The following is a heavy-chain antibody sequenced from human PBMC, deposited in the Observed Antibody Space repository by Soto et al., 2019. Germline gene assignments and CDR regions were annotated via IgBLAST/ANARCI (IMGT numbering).Heavy chain of an antibody. D-gene: IGHD6-13*01. CDR1: GGTFSSYA. CDR3: ARRPGLSSSLGDYYYYGMDV. Sequence: SVKVSCKASGGTFSSYAISWVRQAPGQGLEWMGGIIPIFGTANYAQKFQGRVTITADKSTSTAYMELSSLRSEDTAVYYCARRPGLSSSLGDYYYYGMDVWGQGTTVTVSS. V-gene: IGHV1-69*06. CDR2: IIPIFGTA. J-gene: IGHJ6*02.